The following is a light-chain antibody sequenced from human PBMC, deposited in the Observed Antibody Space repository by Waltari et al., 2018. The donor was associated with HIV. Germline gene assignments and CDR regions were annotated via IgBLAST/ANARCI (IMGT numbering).Light chain of an antibody. Sequence: QSVLTQPPSVSGAPGQRVIISCTGSSSNIGATFAVHWYQLLPGTAPKLPISATSTRPPVVPDRFSGSKSGTSASLAITGLQAEDEAEYYCQSFDSSLNAYVFGPGTTVVVL. J-gene: IGLJ1*01. CDR2: ATS. CDR3: QSFDSSLNAYV. CDR1: SSNIGATFA. V-gene: IGLV1-40*02.